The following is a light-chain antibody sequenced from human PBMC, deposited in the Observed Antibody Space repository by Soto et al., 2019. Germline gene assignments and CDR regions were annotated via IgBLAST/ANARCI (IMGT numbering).Light chain of an antibody. CDR3: LQHLDYPRT. CDR1: QGIRND. Sequence: AIQMTQSPSSLSASVGDRVTITCRASQGIRNDLGWYQQKPGKAPNLLIYGASRLGSGVPLRFSGSGSGTDFTLTISSVQPEVFATYCCLQHLDYPRTFGQGTKVEIK. CDR2: GAS. J-gene: IGKJ1*01. V-gene: IGKV1-6*02.